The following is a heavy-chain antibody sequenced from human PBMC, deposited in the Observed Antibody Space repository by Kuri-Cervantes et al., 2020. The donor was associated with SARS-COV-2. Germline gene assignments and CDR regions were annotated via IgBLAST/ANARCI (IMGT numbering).Heavy chain of an antibody. V-gene: IGHV3-23*01. D-gene: IGHD2-2*01. CDR1: GFTFSSYA. J-gene: IGHJ4*02. Sequence: GGSLRLSCAASGFTFSSYAMGWVRQAPGKGLEWVSAISGSCGSTYYEDSVKDRCTISRDNSKDTLYLQMNSLRAEDTAVYYCAKRYCSSTSGSYYFDYWGQGTLVTVSS. CDR2: ISGSCGST. CDR3: AKRYCSSTSGSYYFDY.